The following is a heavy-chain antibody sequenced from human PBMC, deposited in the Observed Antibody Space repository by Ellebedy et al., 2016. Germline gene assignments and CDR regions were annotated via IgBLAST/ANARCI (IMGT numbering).Heavy chain of an antibody. CDR1: GFTFSSYS. D-gene: IGHD3-16*01. V-gene: IGHV3-21*01. Sequence: GESLKISXAASGFTFSSYSMNWVRQAPGKGLEWVSSISSSSSYIYYADSVKGRFTISRDNAKNSLYLQMNSLRAEDTAVYYCAGEYVRGGNFDYWGQGTLVTVSS. J-gene: IGHJ4*02. CDR3: AGEYVRGGNFDY. CDR2: ISSSSSYI.